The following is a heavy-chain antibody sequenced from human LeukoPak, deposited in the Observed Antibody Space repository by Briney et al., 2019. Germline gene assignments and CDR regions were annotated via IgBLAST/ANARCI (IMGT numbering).Heavy chain of an antibody. V-gene: IGHV3-30*02. CDR2: VWFGESSQ. Sequence: GSLRLSCAASGFTFSNSGMHWVCQAPGNGLEWVAGVWFGESSQSYPDAVKGRFTISRDNSKNTVWLEMNSLRVEDTAVYYCAKGGRDTSKYYFDYWGQGTQVTVSS. D-gene: IGHD1-26*01. CDR3: AKGGRDTSKYYFDY. J-gene: IGHJ4*02. CDR1: GFTFSNSG.